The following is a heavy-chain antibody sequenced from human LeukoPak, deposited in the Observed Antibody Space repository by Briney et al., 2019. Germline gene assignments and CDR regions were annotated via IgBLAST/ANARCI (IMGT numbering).Heavy chain of an antibody. J-gene: IGHJ3*02. CDR1: GFTFDDYA. CDR3: AKDIEWLRPEGDAFDI. V-gene: IGHV3-9*01. Sequence: PGGSLRLSCAASGFTFDDYAMHWVRQAPGKGLEWVSGISWNSGSIGYADSVKGRFTISRDNAKNSLYLQMNSLRAEDTALYYCAKDIEWLRPEGDAFDIWGQGTMVTVSS. D-gene: IGHD5-12*01. CDR2: ISWNSGSI.